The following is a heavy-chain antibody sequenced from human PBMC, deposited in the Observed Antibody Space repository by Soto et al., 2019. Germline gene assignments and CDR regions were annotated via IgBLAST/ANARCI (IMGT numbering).Heavy chain of an antibody. J-gene: IGHJ6*02. CDR3: AKDTSAGDYYYYYGMDV. V-gene: IGHV3-30*18. CDR1: GFTFSSYG. D-gene: IGHD6-19*01. CDR2: ISYDGSNK. Sequence: VQLVESGGGVVQPGRSLRLSCAASGFTFSSYGMHWVRQAPGKGLEWVAVISYDGSNKYYADSVKGRFTISRDNSKNTLYLQMNSLRAEDTAVYYCAKDTSAGDYYYYYGMDVWGQGTTVTVSS.